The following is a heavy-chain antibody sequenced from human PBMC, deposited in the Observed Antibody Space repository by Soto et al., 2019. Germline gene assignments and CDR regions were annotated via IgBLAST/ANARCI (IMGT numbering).Heavy chain of an antibody. CDR2: ISGSGGST. CDR1: GFTFSSYA. Sequence: GGSLRLSCAASGFTFSSYAMSCVRQAPGKGLEWVSAISGSGGSTYYADSVKGRFTISRDNSKNTLYLQMNSLRAEDTAVYYCAKALGYCSSTSCYGLDYWGQGTLVTVSS. V-gene: IGHV3-23*01. D-gene: IGHD2-2*01. J-gene: IGHJ4*02. CDR3: AKALGYCSSTSCYGLDY.